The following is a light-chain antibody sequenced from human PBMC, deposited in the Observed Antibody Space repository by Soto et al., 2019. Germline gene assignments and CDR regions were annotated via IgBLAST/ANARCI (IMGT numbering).Light chain of an antibody. CDR3: QHYNNWPRT. V-gene: IGKV3-15*01. CDR1: QSVSSN. Sequence: EIVMTQSPATLSVSPGERATLSCRASQSVSSNLAWYQQKPGQAPRLLIYGASTRATSLPARFSGSGSGTEFTLTISSLQSEDFAVYYCQHYNNWPRTFGQGTKVDIK. J-gene: IGKJ1*01. CDR2: GAS.